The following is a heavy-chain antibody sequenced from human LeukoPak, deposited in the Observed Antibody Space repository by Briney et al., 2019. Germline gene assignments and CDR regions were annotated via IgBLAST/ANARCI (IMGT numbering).Heavy chain of an antibody. J-gene: IGHJ4*02. Sequence: ASVKVSCKASGYTFTNDDINWVRQGTGQGLEWMGWINPNSGNTGYAQNFQGRVTLTRDTSISTAYMELSSLRSEDTAVYYCMRGNPWELLPHGDFWGQGTLVTVTS. V-gene: IGHV1-8*01. D-gene: IGHD1-26*01. CDR1: GYTFTNDD. CDR2: INPNSGNT. CDR3: MRGNPWELLPHGDF.